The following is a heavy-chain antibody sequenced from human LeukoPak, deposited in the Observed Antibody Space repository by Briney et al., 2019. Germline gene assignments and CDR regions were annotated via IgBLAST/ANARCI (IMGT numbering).Heavy chain of an antibody. CDR1: GYTFTGYY. CDR3: ARGSMVVAVNLDY. V-gene: IGHV1-2*02. D-gene: IGHD2-15*01. Sequence: ASVKVSCKASGYTFTGYYMHWVRQAPGQGLEWMGWINPNSGGTNYAQKFQGRVTMTRDTSISTAYMELSRLRSDDTAVYYCARGSMVVAVNLDYWGQGTLVTVSS. J-gene: IGHJ4*02. CDR2: INPNSGGT.